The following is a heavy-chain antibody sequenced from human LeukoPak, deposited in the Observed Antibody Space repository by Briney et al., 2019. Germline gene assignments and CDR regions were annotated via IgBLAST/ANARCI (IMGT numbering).Heavy chain of an antibody. J-gene: IGHJ3*02. CDR1: GYTFTGYY. Sequence: ASVKVTCKASGYTFTGYYMHWVGQAAGQGGEWMGRINPNSCCTNYAQKFHGRVTMTRDTSISTAYMALSRLRSDDTAVYYCARWREWLASNDAFDIWGQGTMVTVSS. CDR3: ARWREWLASNDAFDI. CDR2: INPNSCCT. V-gene: IGHV1-2*06. D-gene: IGHD6-19*01.